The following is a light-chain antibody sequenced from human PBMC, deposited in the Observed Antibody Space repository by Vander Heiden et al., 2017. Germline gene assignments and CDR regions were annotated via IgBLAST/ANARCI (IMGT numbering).Light chain of an antibody. CDR3: QQYDNLPRWFT. Sequence: IQMTQSPSSLSASVGDRVTITCQASQDISNYLNWYQQKPGKAPKLLIYDASNLETGVPSRFSGSGSGTDFTFTISSLQPEDIATYYCQQYDNLPRWFTFGPGTKVDIK. J-gene: IGKJ3*01. V-gene: IGKV1-33*01. CDR1: QDISNY. CDR2: DAS.